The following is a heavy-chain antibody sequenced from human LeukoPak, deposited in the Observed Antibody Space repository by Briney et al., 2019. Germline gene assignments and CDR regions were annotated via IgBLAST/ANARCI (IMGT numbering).Heavy chain of an antibody. CDR2: IYYSGST. J-gene: IGHJ4*02. D-gene: IGHD3-10*01. CDR3: ATMVRGATPHPDY. CDR1: CGSISSNNYY. V-gene: IGHV4-39*01. Sequence: SETLSLTCTVSCGSISSNNYYWGWIRQPPGKGLEWIGSIYYSGSTYYNPSLKSRVTISVDTSKNQFSLKLSSVTAADTAVYYCATMVRGATPHPDYWGQGTLVTVSS.